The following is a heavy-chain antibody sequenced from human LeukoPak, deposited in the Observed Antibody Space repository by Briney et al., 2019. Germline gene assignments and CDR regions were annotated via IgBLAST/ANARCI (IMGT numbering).Heavy chain of an antibody. CDR1: GFTLRRSN. V-gene: IGHV3-21*01. CDR2: ISSSSSYI. J-gene: IGHJ5*02. Sequence: GGSPRLSCAASGFTLRRSNINWGRPGPGEGVERVSSISSSSSYIYYADSVKGRFTISRDNAKNSLYLQMNSLRAEDTAVYYCARDLNGGYNPWGQGTLVTVSS. CDR3: ARDLNGGYNP. D-gene: IGHD5-12*01.